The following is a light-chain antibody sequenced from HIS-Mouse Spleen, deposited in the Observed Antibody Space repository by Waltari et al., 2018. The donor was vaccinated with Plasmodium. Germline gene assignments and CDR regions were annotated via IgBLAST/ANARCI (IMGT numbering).Light chain of an antibody. J-gene: IGKJ3*01. CDR2: GAS. CDR3: QQYNNWPFT. CDR1: QRVSSN. Sequence: EIVKTQSPATLSVSPGERATLSCRASQRVSSNLAWYQQKPGQAPRLLIYGASTRATGIPARFSGSGSGTEFTLTISSLQSEDFAVYYCQQYNNWPFTFGPGTKVDIK. V-gene: IGKV3-15*01.